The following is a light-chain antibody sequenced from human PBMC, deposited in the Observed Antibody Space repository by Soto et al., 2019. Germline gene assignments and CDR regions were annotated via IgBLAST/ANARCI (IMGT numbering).Light chain of an antibody. CDR1: QSVSSN. CDR2: GAS. V-gene: IGKV3-15*01. CDR3: QQSNKWPYT. J-gene: IGKJ2*01. Sequence: IVMTQSPATLSVSPGERATLSSRASQSVSSNLAWYQHKPGQAPRLLFYGASTRAAGIPARFSGGGSGTDFTLTISGLQSEDFAVYYCQQSNKWPYTFGQGTKLEIK.